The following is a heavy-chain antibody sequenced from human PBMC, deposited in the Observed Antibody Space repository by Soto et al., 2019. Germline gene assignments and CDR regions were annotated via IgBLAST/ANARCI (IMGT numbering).Heavy chain of an antibody. CDR3: ARGPKRYYDYIWGSYLDWFDP. CDR2: INHSGST. CDR1: GGSFSGYY. D-gene: IGHD3-16*02. J-gene: IGHJ5*02. V-gene: IGHV4-34*01. Sequence: QVQLQQWGAGLLKPSETLSLTCAVYGGSFSGYYWSWIRQPPGKGLEWIGEINHSGSTNYNPSLKSRVIISVDTSKNQFSLKLSSVTAADTAVYYCARGPKRYYDYIWGSYLDWFDPWGQGTLVTVSS.